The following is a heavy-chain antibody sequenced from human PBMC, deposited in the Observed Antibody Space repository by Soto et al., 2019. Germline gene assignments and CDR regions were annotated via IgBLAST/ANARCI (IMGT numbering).Heavy chain of an antibody. CDR3: AKADDFWSGSSLPYYFDY. CDR1: GFTFSSYA. D-gene: IGHD3-3*01. CDR2: ISGSGGST. J-gene: IGHJ4*02. Sequence: PGGSLRLSCAASGFTFSSYAMSWVRQAPGKGLEWVSAISGSGGSTYYADSVKGRFTISRDNSKNTLYLQMNSLRAEDTAVYYCAKADDFWSGSSLPYYFDYWGQGTLVTVTS. V-gene: IGHV3-23*01.